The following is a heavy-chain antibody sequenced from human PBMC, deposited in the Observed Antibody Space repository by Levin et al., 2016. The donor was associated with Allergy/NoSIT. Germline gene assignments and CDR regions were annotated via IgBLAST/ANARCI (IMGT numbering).Heavy chain of an antibody. CDR3: TRVALCSTSCYRPFDY. V-gene: IGHV3-72*01. Sequence: GGSLRLSCAASGFTFSDHYMDWVRQAPGKGLEWIGRIKNKANRYTTEYAASVKGRFTISRDDSKNLLFLQMNSLKTEDTALYYCTRVALCSTSCYRPFDYWGQGTLVTVSS. J-gene: IGHJ4*02. D-gene: IGHD2-2*02. CDR2: IKNKANRYTT. CDR1: GFTFSDHY.